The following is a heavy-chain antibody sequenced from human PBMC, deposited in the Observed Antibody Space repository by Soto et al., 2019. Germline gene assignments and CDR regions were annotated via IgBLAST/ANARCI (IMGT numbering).Heavy chain of an antibody. V-gene: IGHV5-10-1*01. J-gene: IGHJ3*02. CDR2: IDPSDSYT. D-gene: IGHD6-6*01. CDR3: ARHEYSSSVGAFEI. Sequence: PGESLKISCKGSGYSFTSYWISWVRQMPGKGLEWMGRIDPSDSYTNYSPSFHGHVTISADKSISTAYLQWSSLKASDTAMYYWARHEYSSSVGAFEIWGQGTMVTVSS. CDR1: GYSFTSYW.